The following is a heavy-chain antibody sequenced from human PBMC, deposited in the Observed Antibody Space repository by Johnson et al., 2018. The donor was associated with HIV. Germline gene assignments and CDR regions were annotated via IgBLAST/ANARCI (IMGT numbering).Heavy chain of an antibody. CDR3: PRETNSAMAGDAFDI. Sequence: QVQLVESGGGVVQPGGSLRLSCAASGFTFSSYGMHWVRQAPGKGLEWVSVLYSGGSTYYADSVKGRFTISRDNAKNTLYLQMNSLRAEDTAVYYCPRETNSAMAGDAFDIWGQGTMVTVSS. J-gene: IGHJ3*02. CDR2: LYSGGST. D-gene: IGHD5-18*01. V-gene: IGHV3-NL1*01. CDR1: GFTFSSYG.